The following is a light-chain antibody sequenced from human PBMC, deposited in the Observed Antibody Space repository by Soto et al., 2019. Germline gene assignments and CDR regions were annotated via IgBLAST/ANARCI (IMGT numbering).Light chain of an antibody. V-gene: IGKV3-20*01. J-gene: IGKJ2*01. Sequence: EIVLTQSPGTLSLSPGERATLSCRASQRVSSRYLAWNQQKPGQAPRLLIYAASSRATGIPDRFSGSGSGTDFTLTISRLEPEDFAVYYCQQYDSSLYTFGQGTKLEIK. CDR1: QRVSSRY. CDR3: QQYDSSLYT. CDR2: AAS.